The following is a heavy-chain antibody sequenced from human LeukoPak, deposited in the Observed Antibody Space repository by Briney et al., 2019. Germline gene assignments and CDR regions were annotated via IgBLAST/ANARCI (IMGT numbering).Heavy chain of an antibody. CDR2: INPNNGVT. CDR1: GYTFTSYD. V-gene: IGHV1-2*02. D-gene: IGHD1-1*01. Sequence: GASVKVSCKASGYTFTSYDINWVRQATGQGLEWMGWINPNNGVTNYAQKFQGRVTMTRDTSIGTAYMELSRLRFDDTAVYYCARYMLSLDYWGQGTLVTVSS. J-gene: IGHJ4*02. CDR3: ARYMLSLDY.